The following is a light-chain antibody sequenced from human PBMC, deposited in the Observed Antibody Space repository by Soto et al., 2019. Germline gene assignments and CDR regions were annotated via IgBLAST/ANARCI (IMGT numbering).Light chain of an antibody. CDR2: DAS. V-gene: IGKV3-11*01. J-gene: IGKJ4*01. Sequence: EIVLTQSPATLSLSPGERATLSCRASQSFSSYLAWYQQKPGQAPRLLIYDASNRATGIPARFSGSGSGTDFTLTISSLEPEDFAIYYCQHRSTWPLTFGGGTKVEIK. CDR3: QHRSTWPLT. CDR1: QSFSSY.